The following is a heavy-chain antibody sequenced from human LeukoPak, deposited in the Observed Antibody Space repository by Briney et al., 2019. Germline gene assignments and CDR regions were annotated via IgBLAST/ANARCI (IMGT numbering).Heavy chain of an antibody. CDR1: GGSMSPYH. D-gene: IGHD6-19*01. Sequence: SETLSLTCTVSGGSMSPYHWGWIRQPPRKGLEWTGYIYYSGSTNYNPSLNSRVTISVDTSKNQFSLRLSSVTAADTAIYYCARAVSGRFDYWGQGTLVTVSS. CDR2: IYYSGST. J-gene: IGHJ4*02. V-gene: IGHV4-59*08. CDR3: ARAVSGRFDY.